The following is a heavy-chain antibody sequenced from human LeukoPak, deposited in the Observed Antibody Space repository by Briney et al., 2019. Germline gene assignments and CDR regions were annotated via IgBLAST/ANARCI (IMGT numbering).Heavy chain of an antibody. Sequence: GGSLRLTCAASGFTFSNAWMSWVRQAPGKGLEWVSVIYSGGSTYYADSVKGRFTISRDNSKNTLYLQMNSLRAEDTAVYYCARFWVLRYGDPGYFDYWGQGTLVTVSS. CDR3: ARFWVLRYGDPGYFDY. D-gene: IGHD4-17*01. CDR2: IYSGGST. V-gene: IGHV3-53*01. J-gene: IGHJ4*02. CDR1: GFTFSNAW.